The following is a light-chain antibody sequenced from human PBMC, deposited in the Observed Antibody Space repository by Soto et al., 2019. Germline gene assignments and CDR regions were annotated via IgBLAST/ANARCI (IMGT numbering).Light chain of an antibody. V-gene: IGKV2-24*01. CDR2: KIS. CDR1: QSLVHGDGNTY. J-gene: IGKJ2*01. CDR3: MQATQSYT. Sequence: DIVLTQTPLSSPVALGQQASISCRSRQSLVHGDGNTYFNWLLQRPGQPPRLLIYKISKRFPGVPERFSGSGAGTDFTLKISRVEAEDVGVYYCMQATQSYTFGQGTKLEIK.